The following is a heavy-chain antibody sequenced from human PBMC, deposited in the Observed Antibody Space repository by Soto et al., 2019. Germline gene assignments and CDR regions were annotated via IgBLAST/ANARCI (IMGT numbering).Heavy chain of an antibody. V-gene: IGHV3-48*03. CDR3: AREQWLADPFDF. CDR2: ISGSGNTI. D-gene: IGHD6-19*01. J-gene: IGHJ3*01. Sequence: DVQLVESGGGLVQPGGSLRLSCAVSGFTFSSFEMNWVRQAPGTGLEWLSYISGSGNTIYYADSVKGRVTISRDNAKNSLILQMNSLRAEDSAVYYCAREQWLADPFDFWGQGTVVTVSS. CDR1: GFTFSSFE.